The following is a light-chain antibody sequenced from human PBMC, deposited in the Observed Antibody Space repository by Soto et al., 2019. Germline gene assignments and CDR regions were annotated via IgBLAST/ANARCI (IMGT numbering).Light chain of an antibody. V-gene: IGKV2-30*01. CDR3: MQGTHWPRT. CDR2: KVS. Sequence: DVVVTQSPLSLPVTLGQPASISCRSSQSLVYTNGNTYLAWFQQRPGQSPRSLIYKVSIRNSGVQDRFSGSGSGPEFTLTISRVEAEDVGVYYCMQGTHWPRTFGQGTKVEIK. J-gene: IGKJ1*01. CDR1: QSLVYTNGNTY.